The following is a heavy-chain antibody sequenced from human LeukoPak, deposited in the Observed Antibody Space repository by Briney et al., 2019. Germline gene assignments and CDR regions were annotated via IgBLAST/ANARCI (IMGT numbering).Heavy chain of an antibody. CDR1: GFTFSSYG. CDR3: AKAGPLSEGIAHY. V-gene: IGHV3-30*02. CDR2: IRYDGSNK. Sequence: PGGSLRLSCAASGFTFSSYGMHWVRQAPGKGLEWVAFIRYDGSNKYYADSVKGRFTISRDNSKNTLYLQMNSLRAEDTAVYYCAKAGPLSEGIAHYWGQGTLVTVSS. J-gene: IGHJ4*02. D-gene: IGHD6-13*01.